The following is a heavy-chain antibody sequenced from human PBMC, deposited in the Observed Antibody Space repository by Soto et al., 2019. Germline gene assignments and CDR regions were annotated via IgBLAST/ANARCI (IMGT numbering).Heavy chain of an antibody. D-gene: IGHD2-2*01. J-gene: IGHJ4*02. CDR2: IRSKAYGGTT. Sequence: PGGSLRLSCTASGFTFGDYGMSWFRQAPGKGLEWVGFIRSKAYGGTTEYAASVKGRFTISRDDSKSIAYLQMNSLKTEDTAVYYCTRARSSTSWGYYYFDYWGQGTLVTVSS. CDR3: TRARSSTSWGYYYFDY. V-gene: IGHV3-49*03. CDR1: GFTFGDYG.